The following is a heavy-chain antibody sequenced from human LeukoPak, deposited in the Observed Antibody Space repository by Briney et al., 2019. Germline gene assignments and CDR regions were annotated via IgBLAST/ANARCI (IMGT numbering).Heavy chain of an antibody. Sequence: SETLSLTCAVYGGSFSGYYWSWIRQPPGKGLEWIGEINHSGSTNYNPPLKSRVTISVDTSKNQFSLKLSSVTAADTAVYYCAGLYYDILTGYYKGNYWGQGTLVTVSS. CDR1: GGSFSGYY. V-gene: IGHV4-34*01. CDR2: INHSGST. D-gene: IGHD3-9*01. J-gene: IGHJ4*02. CDR3: AGLYYDILTGYYKGNY.